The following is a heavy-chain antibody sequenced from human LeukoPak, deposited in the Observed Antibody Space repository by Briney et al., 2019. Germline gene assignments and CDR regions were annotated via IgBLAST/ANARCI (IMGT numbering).Heavy chain of an antibody. V-gene: IGHV1-69*13. CDR1: GGTFSSYA. CDR2: IIPIFGTA. Sequence: SVKVSCKASGGTFSSYAISWVRQAPGQGLEWMGGIIPIFGTANYAQKFQGRVTITADESTSTAYMELSSLRSEDTAVYYCARSAGIAAESWYFDYWGQGTLVTVSS. J-gene: IGHJ4*02. D-gene: IGHD6-13*01. CDR3: ARSAGIAAESWYFDY.